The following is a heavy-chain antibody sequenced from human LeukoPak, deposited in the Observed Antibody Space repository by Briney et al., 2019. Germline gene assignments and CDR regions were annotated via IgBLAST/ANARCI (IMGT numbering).Heavy chain of an antibody. V-gene: IGHV4-31*03. CDR1: GGSISRDGYY. CDR3: ERARVRESGYSTWAFDI. CDR2: IYYSGST. J-gene: IGHJ3*02. Sequence: SETLSLTCTVSGGSISRDGYYWSWIRQHPGKGLEWIGYIYYSGSTYYNPSLKSRVTISVDTSKNQFSLKLSSVTAADTAVYFCERARVRESGYSTWAFDIWGQGTMVTVSS. D-gene: IGHD3-22*01.